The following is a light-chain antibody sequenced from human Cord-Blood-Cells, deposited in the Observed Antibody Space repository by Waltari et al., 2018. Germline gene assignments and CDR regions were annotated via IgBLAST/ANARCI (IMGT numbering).Light chain of an antibody. J-gene: IGKJ2*03. CDR3: QQYNNWPPAS. Sequence: EIVMTQSPATLSVSPGERATLSCRASQSVSSNLAWYQQKPGQAPRLLIYDASTRATGIPARFSGSGSGTEFTLTISSLQSEDFAVYYCQQYNNWPPASFGQATKLEIK. CDR1: QSVSSN. CDR2: DAS. V-gene: IGKV3-15*01.